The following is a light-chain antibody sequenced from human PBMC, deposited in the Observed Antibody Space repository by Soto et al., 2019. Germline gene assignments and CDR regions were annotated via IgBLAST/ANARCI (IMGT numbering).Light chain of an antibody. CDR2: AAS. CDR3: QQSYSTLMYT. J-gene: IGKJ2*01. CDR1: QSIRSY. Sequence: DIQMTQSPSSLSASVGDRVTITCRASQSIRSYLNWYQQERGKAPKLLIYAASSLQSGVPSRFSGSGSGTDFTLTISSLQPEDFATYYCQQSYSTLMYTFGQGTKLEIK. V-gene: IGKV1-39*01.